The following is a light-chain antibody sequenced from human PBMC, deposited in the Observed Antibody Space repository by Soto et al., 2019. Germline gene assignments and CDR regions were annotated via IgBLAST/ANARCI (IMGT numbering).Light chain of an antibody. CDR2: WAS. Sequence: DIVMTQSPDSLAVSLGERATINCKSSQSILYSSNNKNYLAWYQQKPGQPPKLLIDWASTRESGVPDRFSGSGSGTDFTLTISSLQAEDVAVYYCQQYYSFFPTFGQGTKVEIK. V-gene: IGKV4-1*01. J-gene: IGKJ1*01. CDR1: QSILYSSNNKNY. CDR3: QQYYSFFPT.